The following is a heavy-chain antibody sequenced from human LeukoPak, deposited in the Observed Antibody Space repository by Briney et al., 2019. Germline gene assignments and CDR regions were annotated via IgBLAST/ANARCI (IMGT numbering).Heavy chain of an antibody. Sequence: GGSLRLSCAASGFTFSSYSMNWVRQAPGKGLEWVSSISSSSSYIYYADSVKGRFTISRDNAKNSLYLQMNSLRAEDTAVCYCARDKIIVVKGRDNWFDPWGQGTLVTVSS. J-gene: IGHJ5*02. CDR2: ISSSSSYI. D-gene: IGHD3-22*01. V-gene: IGHV3-21*01. CDR3: ARDKIIVVKGRDNWFDP. CDR1: GFTFSSYS.